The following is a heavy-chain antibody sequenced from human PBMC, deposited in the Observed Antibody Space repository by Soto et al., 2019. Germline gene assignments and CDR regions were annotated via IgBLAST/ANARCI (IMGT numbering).Heavy chain of an antibody. Sequence: SETLSLTCAVYGGSFSGYYWSWIRQPPGKGLEWIGEINHSGSTNYNPSIKSQVTISVDTSKNQFSLKLSSVTAADTAMYYCARGLRRNWGYYYGMDVWGQGTTV. CDR3: ARGLRRNWGYYYGMDV. CDR1: GGSFSGYY. J-gene: IGHJ6*02. CDR2: INHSGST. V-gene: IGHV4-34*01. D-gene: IGHD7-27*01.